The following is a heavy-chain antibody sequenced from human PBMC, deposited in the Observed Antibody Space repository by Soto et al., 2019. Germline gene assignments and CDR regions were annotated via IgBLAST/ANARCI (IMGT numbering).Heavy chain of an antibody. V-gene: IGHV4-31*03. D-gene: IGHD4-4*01. J-gene: IGHJ5*02. CDR2: IYYSGST. CDR1: GGSISSGGYY. CDR3: ARFTCSNYANWFDP. Sequence: SETLSLTCTVSGGSISSGGYYWSWIRQHPGKGLEWIGYIYYSGSTYYNPSLKSRVTISVDTSKNQFSLKLSSVTAADTAVYYCARFTCSNYANWFDPWGQGTLVTVSS.